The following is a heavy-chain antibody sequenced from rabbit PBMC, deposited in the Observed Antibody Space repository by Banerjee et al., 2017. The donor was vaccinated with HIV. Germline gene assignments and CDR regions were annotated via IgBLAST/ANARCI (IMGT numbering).Heavy chain of an antibody. Sequence: QLKETGGGLVQPGGSLTLSCKASGFDFSSYYMSWVRQAPGKGLEWIGGIYAGKGATDYASWVNGRFTISSDNAQNTVDLQMNSLTAADTATYFCARDLAGVIGWNFGLWGPGTLVTVS. D-gene: IGHD4-1*01. CDR1: GFDFSSYY. CDR2: IYAGKGAT. J-gene: IGHJ4*01. V-gene: IGHV1S7*01. CDR3: ARDLAGVIGWNFGL.